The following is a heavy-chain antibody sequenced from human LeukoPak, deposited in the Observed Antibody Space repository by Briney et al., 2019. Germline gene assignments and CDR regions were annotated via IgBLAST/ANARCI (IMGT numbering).Heavy chain of an antibody. Sequence: GGSLRLSCAASGFTFSSYAMSWVRQAPGKGLEWVANIKEDGSEKYYVDSVKGRFTISRDNAKNALYLQMNSLRVEDTAVYYCARGGTDFWSGYSFDYWGQGTLVTVSS. V-gene: IGHV3-7*01. CDR3: ARGGTDFWSGYSFDY. D-gene: IGHD3-3*01. CDR2: IKEDGSEK. CDR1: GFTFSSYA. J-gene: IGHJ4*02.